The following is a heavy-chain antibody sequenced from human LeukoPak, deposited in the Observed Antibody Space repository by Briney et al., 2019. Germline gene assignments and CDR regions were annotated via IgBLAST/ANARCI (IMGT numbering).Heavy chain of an antibody. D-gene: IGHD2-15*01. V-gene: IGHV4-34*01. CDR3: ARGSWPLPSDY. Sequence: SETLSLTCAVYGGSLSGYYRSWIRQPPGKGLEWIGEINHSGSTNYNPSLKSRITISVDTSKNQFSLNLSSVTAADPAVYYCARGSWPLPSDYWGQGSLVTVCS. CDR2: INHSGST. CDR1: GGSLSGYY. J-gene: IGHJ4*02.